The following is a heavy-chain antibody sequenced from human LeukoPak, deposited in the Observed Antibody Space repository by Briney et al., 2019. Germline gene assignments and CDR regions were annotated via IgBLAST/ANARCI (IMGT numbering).Heavy chain of an antibody. D-gene: IGHD6-13*01. J-gene: IGHJ5*02. CDR3: TTTLYSSSWYAPFDP. Sequence: GGSPRLSCAASGFTFSNAWMSWVRQAPGKGLEWVGRIKSKTDGGTTDYAAPVKGRFTISRDDSKNTLYLQMNSLKTEDTAVYYCTTTLYSSSWYAPFDPWGQGTLVTVSS. CDR2: IKSKTDGGTT. CDR1: GFTFSNAW. V-gene: IGHV3-15*01.